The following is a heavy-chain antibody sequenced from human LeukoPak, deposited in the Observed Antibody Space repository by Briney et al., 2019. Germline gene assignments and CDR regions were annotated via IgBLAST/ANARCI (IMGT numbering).Heavy chain of an antibody. V-gene: IGHV3-53*04. Sequence: GSLSLSCAASGFTFSSFWMSWVRQAPGKGLDWVSIIYSGGSTYYADSVQGRFTISRHNSKNTLFLQMDSLTPEDTAVYYCARAGYYYDSSGYYYPFDYWGQGTLVTVSS. J-gene: IGHJ4*02. CDR3: ARAGYYYDSSGYYYPFDY. D-gene: IGHD3-22*01. CDR2: IYSGGST. CDR1: GFTFSSFW.